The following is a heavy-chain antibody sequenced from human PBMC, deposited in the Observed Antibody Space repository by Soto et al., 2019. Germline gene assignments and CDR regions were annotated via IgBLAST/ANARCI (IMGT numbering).Heavy chain of an antibody. D-gene: IGHD6-6*01. CDR3: ARDGSSSSRFDY. J-gene: IGHJ4*02. CDR1: GFTFSDYY. Sequence: QVQLVESGGGLVKPGGSLRLSCAASGFTFSDYYMSWIRQAPGKGMEWVSYISSSSSYTNYADSVKGRFTISRDNAKTSLYLQMNSLRAEDTAVYYCARDGSSSSRFDYWGQGTLVTVSS. CDR2: ISSSSSYT. V-gene: IGHV3-11*06.